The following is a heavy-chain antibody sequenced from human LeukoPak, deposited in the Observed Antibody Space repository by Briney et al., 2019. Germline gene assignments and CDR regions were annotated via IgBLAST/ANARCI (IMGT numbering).Heavy chain of an antibody. V-gene: IGHV1-2*02. Sequence: ASVKVSCKASGYTFINYYMHWVRQAPGQGLEWMGWINPKSGGTNYAQKFQGRVTMTRDTSISTAYMELNRLRSDDTAMYCCVPSNSFEYYFDYWGQGTLVTVSS. D-gene: IGHD3-16*01. CDR1: GYTFINYY. CDR3: VPSNSFEYYFDY. J-gene: IGHJ4*02. CDR2: INPKSGGT.